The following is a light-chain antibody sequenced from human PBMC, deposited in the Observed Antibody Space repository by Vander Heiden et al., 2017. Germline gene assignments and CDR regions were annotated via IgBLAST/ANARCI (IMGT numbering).Light chain of an antibody. J-gene: IGLJ2*01. V-gene: IGLV2-14*03. Sequence: ALTPPAPVSGSPGPSITISCTGTSSDCGDYNSGSRYHQHPGNALMLLFYDVINRASAISNCFSASKSTTTATLTISEGEAEDDGYYYSASYTTTNWIFGGGTTLTVL. CDR3: ASYTTTNWI. CDR2: DVI. CDR1: SSDCGDYNS.